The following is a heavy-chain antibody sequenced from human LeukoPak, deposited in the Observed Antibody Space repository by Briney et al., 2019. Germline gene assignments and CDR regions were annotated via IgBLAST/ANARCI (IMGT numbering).Heavy chain of an antibody. CDR2: IYSGGST. CDR3: ARVGVRFLAWPWHSFDI. Sequence: PGGSLRLSCAASGFTVSSNYMSWVRQAPGKGLEWVSVIYSGGSTYYADSVKGRFTISRDNSKNTLYLQMNSLRAEDTAVYYCARVGVRFLAWPWHSFDIWGQGTTVTVSS. J-gene: IGHJ3*02. D-gene: IGHD3-3*01. V-gene: IGHV3-53*01. CDR1: GFTVSSNY.